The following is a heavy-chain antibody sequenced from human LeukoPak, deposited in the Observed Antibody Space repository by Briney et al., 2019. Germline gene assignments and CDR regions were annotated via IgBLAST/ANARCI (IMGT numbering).Heavy chain of an antibody. Sequence: PGGSLRLSCAASGFTFSSYWMHWVRQAPGKGLVWVSRINTDGSSTRYADSVKGRFTISRDNAKNTLYLQMNSLRAEDTAVYYCAMGSPDESLDYWGQGILVTVFS. CDR1: GFTFSSYW. V-gene: IGHV3-74*01. CDR2: INTDGSST. D-gene: IGHD1-26*01. J-gene: IGHJ4*02. CDR3: AMGSPDESLDY.